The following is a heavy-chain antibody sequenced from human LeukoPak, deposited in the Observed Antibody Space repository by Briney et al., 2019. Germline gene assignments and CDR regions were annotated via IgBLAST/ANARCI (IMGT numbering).Heavy chain of an antibody. CDR2: INHSGST. J-gene: IGHJ4*02. CDR1: GGSLGGYY. Sequence: SETLSLTCAVYGGSLGGYYWSGMRDPPGEGLGWVGEINHSGSTNHNPSLKSRVAISVETSKNQFPCNLSYVTAADTAVYYCARGISQVPSYYFDYWGQGTLVTVSS. V-gene: IGHV4-34*01. CDR3: ARGISQVPSYYFDY.